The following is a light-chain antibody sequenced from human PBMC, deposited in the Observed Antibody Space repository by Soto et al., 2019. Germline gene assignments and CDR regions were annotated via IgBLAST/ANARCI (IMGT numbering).Light chain of an antibody. CDR2: DAS. J-gene: IGKJ1*01. CDR3: QQRSNWPPAT. V-gene: IGKV3-11*01. Sequence: EIVFTQSPATLSLSPGERATLSCRASQSVSSYLAWYQQKPGQAPRLLIYDASNRATGIPARFSGSGSGTDFTLTISSQEPEDFAVYYCQQRSNWPPATFGQGTKVEIK. CDR1: QSVSSY.